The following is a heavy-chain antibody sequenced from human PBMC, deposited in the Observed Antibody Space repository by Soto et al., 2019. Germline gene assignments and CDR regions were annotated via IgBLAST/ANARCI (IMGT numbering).Heavy chain of an antibody. CDR2: IYYSGGT. D-gene: IGHD2-15*01. CDR1: GGSISSYY. CDR3: ARRYGGNLDY. Sequence: QVQLQESGPGLVKPSETLSLTCTVSGGSISSYYWSWIRQPPGKGLEWIGYIYYSGGTNYSPSLKSRVTISVDTSKNQFSLKLSSVTAADTAVYYCARRYGGNLDYWGQGTLVTVSS. J-gene: IGHJ4*02. V-gene: IGHV4-59*08.